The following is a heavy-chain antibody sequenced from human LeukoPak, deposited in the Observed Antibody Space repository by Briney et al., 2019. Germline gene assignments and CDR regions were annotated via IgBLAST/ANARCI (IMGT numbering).Heavy chain of an antibody. J-gene: IGHJ4*02. D-gene: IGHD3-10*01. V-gene: IGHV3-30-3*01. CDR1: GFTFSSYA. CDR2: ISYDGSNK. Sequence: PGGSLRLSCAASGFTFSSYAMHWVRQAPGKGLEWVAVISYDGSNKYYADSVKGQFTISRDNSKNTLYLQMNSLRAEDTAVYYCVRDSGSYSFDYWGQGTLVTVSS. CDR3: VRDSGSYSFDY.